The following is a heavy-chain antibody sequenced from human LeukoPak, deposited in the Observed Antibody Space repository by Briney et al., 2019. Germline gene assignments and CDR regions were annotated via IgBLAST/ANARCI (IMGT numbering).Heavy chain of an antibody. D-gene: IGHD6-19*01. CDR3: ASSSGWTGDAFDI. Sequence: GGSLRLSCAASGFTFSDYYTSWIRQAPGKGLEWVSYISSSGSTIYYADSVKGRFTISRDNAKNSLYLQMNSLRAEDTAVYYCASSSGWTGDAFDIWGQGTMVTVSS. J-gene: IGHJ3*02. CDR1: GFTFSDYY. CDR2: ISSSGSTI. V-gene: IGHV3-11*04.